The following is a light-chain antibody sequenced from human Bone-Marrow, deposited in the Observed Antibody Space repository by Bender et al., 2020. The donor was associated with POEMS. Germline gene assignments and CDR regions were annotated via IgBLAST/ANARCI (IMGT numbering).Light chain of an antibody. V-gene: IGLV1-44*01. CDR1: SSNIGTNP. CDR3: AAWEDSLNGWV. J-gene: IGLJ3*02. CDR2: INN. Sequence: SVLTQPPSASGPPGQRVTISCSGSSSNIGTNPVNWYHQLPGTAPKHLIYINNQRPSGVPDRFSGSKAGTSASLAISGLQSEDEADYYCAAWEDSLNGWVFGGGTKLTVL.